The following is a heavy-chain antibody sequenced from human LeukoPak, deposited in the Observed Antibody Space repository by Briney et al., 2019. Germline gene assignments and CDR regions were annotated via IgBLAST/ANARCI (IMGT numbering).Heavy chain of an antibody. J-gene: IGHJ4*02. CDR1: GFTFSSYS. Sequence: PGGSLRLSCAASGFTFSSYSMNWVRQAPGKGLEWVSSISSSSSYIYYADSAKGRFTISRDNAKNSLYLQMNSLRAEDTAVYYCARDGYNFEGFDYWGQGTLVTVSS. CDR3: ARDGYNFEGFDY. CDR2: ISSSSSYI. D-gene: IGHD5-24*01. V-gene: IGHV3-21*01.